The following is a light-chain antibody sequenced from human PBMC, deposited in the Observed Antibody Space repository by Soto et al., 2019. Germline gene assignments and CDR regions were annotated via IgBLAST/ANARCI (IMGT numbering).Light chain of an antibody. CDR3: QEYSRYPYT. J-gene: IGKJ2*01. CDR2: RTS. CDR1: QSFSTW. V-gene: IGKV1-5*03. Sequence: DIQMTQSPSTLSVSVGDRVTITCRASQSFSTWLAWYQQKPGKAPKLLIYRTSTLKNGVPSRFSGSGSGTEFTLTITSLQPDVFATYYCQEYSRYPYTFGQGTKLEIK.